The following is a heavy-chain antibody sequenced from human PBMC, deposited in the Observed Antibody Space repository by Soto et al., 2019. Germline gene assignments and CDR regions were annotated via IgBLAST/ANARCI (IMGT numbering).Heavy chain of an antibody. CDR3: ARPLSPYYDSSGYYYFDY. D-gene: IGHD3-22*01. CDR1: GGTFSSYA. J-gene: IGHJ4*02. Sequence: SVKVSCKASGGTFSSYAISWVRQAPGQGLEWMGGIIPIFGTANYAQKFQGRVTITADESTSTAYMELSSLRSEDTAVYYCARPLSPYYDSSGYYYFDYWGQGTLVTVS. V-gene: IGHV1-69*13. CDR2: IIPIFGTA.